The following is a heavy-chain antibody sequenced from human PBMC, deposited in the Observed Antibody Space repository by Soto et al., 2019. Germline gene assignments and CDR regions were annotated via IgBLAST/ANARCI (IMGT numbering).Heavy chain of an antibody. Sequence: GGSLRLSCAASGFIFNSYAMNWVRQAPGKGLEWVSTITGSGDNTYYAGSVKGRFTISRDNSKNTLYLQMNSLRAEDTAVYYCAKSSGRGHHGYHNYWGQGTLVTVSS. CDR2: ITGSGDNT. J-gene: IGHJ4*02. D-gene: IGHD2-2*01. V-gene: IGHV3-23*01. CDR1: GFIFNSYA. CDR3: AKSSGRGHHGYHNY.